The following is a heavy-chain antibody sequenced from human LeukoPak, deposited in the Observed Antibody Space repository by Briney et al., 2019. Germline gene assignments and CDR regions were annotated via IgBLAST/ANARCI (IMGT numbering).Heavy chain of an antibody. Sequence: NSSETLSLTCTVSGGSISSGSYYWSWIRQPAGKGLEWIGRIYTSGSTNYNPSLKSRVTISVDTSKNQFSLKLSSVTAADTAVYYCARQPYSSWYNWFDPWGQGTLVTVSS. D-gene: IGHD6-13*01. J-gene: IGHJ5*02. V-gene: IGHV4-61*02. CDR1: GGSISSGSYY. CDR2: IYTSGST. CDR3: ARQPYSSWYNWFDP.